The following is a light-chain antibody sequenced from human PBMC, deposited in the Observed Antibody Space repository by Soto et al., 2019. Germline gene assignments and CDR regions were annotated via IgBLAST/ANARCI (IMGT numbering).Light chain of an antibody. Sequence: DIQMTQSPSSLSASVGDRVTITCQTSQNICNYLNWYQQKPGKAPKLLIYAASSVQSGVPLRFSGSGSGTDFTLTISSLQPEDFATYYCQQTHSTPVTFGQGTRLEIK. CDR2: AAS. V-gene: IGKV1-39*01. CDR1: QNICNY. J-gene: IGKJ5*01. CDR3: QQTHSTPVT.